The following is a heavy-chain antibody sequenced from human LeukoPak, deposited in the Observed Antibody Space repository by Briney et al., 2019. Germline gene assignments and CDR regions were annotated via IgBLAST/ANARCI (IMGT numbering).Heavy chain of an antibody. J-gene: IGHJ5*02. CDR1: GGSFSGYY. CDR2: INHSGST. D-gene: IGHD2-15*01. CDR3: ARDVICSGGSCYPQEWFDP. Sequence: PSETLSLTCAVYGGSFSGYYWSWIRQPPGKGLEWIGEINHSGSTNYNPSLKSRVTISVDTSKNQFSLKLSSVTAADTAVYYCARDVICSGGSCYPQEWFDPWGQGTLVTVSS. V-gene: IGHV4-34*01.